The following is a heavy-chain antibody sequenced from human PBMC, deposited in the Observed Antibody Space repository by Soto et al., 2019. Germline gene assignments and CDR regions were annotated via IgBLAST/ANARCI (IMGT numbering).Heavy chain of an antibody. CDR2: INHSGST. Sequence: SETLSLTCAVYGGSFSGYYWSWIRQPPGKGLEWIGEINHSGSTNYNPSLKSRVTISVDTSKNQFSLKLSSVTAADTAVYYCARGRFGELLLSWRLPIKSSDIWGQGTMVS. D-gene: IGHD3-10*01. J-gene: IGHJ3*02. CDR1: GGSFSGYY. CDR3: ARGRFGELLLSWRLPIKSSDI. V-gene: IGHV4-34*01.